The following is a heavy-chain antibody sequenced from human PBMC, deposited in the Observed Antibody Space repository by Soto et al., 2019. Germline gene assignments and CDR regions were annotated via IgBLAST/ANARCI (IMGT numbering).Heavy chain of an antibody. CDR1: GYTFTSYA. J-gene: IGHJ4*02. D-gene: IGHD3-16*01. CDR2: ISAYNGNT. CDR3: ARGGIGLRRSSNPAFDY. Sequence: QVQLVQSGAEVKKPGASVKVSCKASGYTFTSYAISWVRQAPGQGLEWMGWISAYNGNTNYPQKIQGRVTMTTDTSTSTAYMEVRSLRSDDTAVYYYARGGIGLRRSSNPAFDYWGQGTLVTVSS. V-gene: IGHV1-18*01.